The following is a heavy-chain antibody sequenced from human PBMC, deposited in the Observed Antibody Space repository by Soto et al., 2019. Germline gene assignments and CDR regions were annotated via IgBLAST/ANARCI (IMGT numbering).Heavy chain of an antibody. Sequence: QVQLVESGGGVVQPGRSLRLSCAASGFTFSSYGMHWVRQAPGKGLEWVAVIWDDGSNKYYADSVKGRFTISRDNSKNTLYLQMNSLRAEDTAVYYCAREAREGHFDYWGQGTLVTVSS. CDR3: AREAREGHFDY. CDR1: GFTFSSYG. D-gene: IGHD1-26*01. CDR2: IWDDGSNK. V-gene: IGHV3-33*01. J-gene: IGHJ4*02.